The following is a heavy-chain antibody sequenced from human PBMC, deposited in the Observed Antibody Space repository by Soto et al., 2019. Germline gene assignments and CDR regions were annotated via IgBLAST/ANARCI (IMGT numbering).Heavy chain of an antibody. Sequence: ASVKVSCKVSGYSFSEMSMHWVRQTPEKGLEWMGSFDGEDGQTMYAQKFQGRVTMTEDTSADTAYMELSSLRSDDTAVYYCGITGATGNLDYWGQGSRVTVSS. D-gene: IGHD3-10*01. CDR1: GYSFSEMS. V-gene: IGHV1-24*01. J-gene: IGHJ4*02. CDR3: GITGATGNLDY. CDR2: FDGEDGQT.